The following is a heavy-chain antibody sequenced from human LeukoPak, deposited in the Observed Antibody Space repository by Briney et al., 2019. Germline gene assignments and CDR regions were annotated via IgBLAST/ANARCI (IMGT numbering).Heavy chain of an antibody. D-gene: IGHD2-15*01. Sequence: GGSLRLSCAASGFTFTTFTMNWVRQAPGKGLEWVSSISTSNTFIYYADSVKGRFTISRDNANNSLYLQMNDLRVEDTAVYYCARDSGLLFDPWGHGTLVTVSS. CDR1: GFTFTTFT. J-gene: IGHJ5*02. CDR3: ARDSGLLFDP. CDR2: ISTSNTFI. V-gene: IGHV3-21*01.